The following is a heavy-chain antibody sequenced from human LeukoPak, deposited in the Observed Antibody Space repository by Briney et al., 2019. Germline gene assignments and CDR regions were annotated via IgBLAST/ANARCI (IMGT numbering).Heavy chain of an antibody. CDR3: ARGYATAFDS. CDR2: INQDGTEK. CDR1: GFTFSSFY. V-gene: IGHV3-7*01. J-gene: IGHJ4*02. Sequence: GGSLRLSCAASGFTFSSFYMNWVRQAPGKGLAWVANINQDGTEKYYVDSVEGRFSTSRDNAKNSLYLHMNSLRDEDTAVFYCARGYATAFDSWGQGALVTVSS. D-gene: IGHD2-2*01.